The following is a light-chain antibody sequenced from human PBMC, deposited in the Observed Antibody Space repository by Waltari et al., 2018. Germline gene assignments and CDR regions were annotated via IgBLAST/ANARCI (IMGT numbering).Light chain of an antibody. CDR3: QQYSSFST. CDR1: QSVGTW. Sequence: DIQITQSPSTLSASVGERVTISCRASQSVGTWLAWYQQKPGKAPKLLIYMASSLESGVPSRFSGSGSGTEFTLTISGLQPDDFATYSCQQYSSFSTFGQGTKV. V-gene: IGKV1-5*03. CDR2: MAS. J-gene: IGKJ2*01.